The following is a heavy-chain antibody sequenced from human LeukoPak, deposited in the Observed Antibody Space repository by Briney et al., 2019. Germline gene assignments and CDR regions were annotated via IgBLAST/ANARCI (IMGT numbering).Heavy chain of an antibody. D-gene: IGHD6-13*01. CDR1: GGSISSSSYY. CDR2: IYYSGST. Sequence: KSSETLSLTCTVSGGSISSSSYYWGWIRQPPGKGLEWIGSIYYSGSTYYNPSLKSRVTISVDTSKDQFSLKLSSVTAADTAVYYCARALGIAASPPNPGYDYWGQGTLVTVSS. V-gene: IGHV4-39*07. CDR3: ARALGIAASPPNPGYDY. J-gene: IGHJ4*02.